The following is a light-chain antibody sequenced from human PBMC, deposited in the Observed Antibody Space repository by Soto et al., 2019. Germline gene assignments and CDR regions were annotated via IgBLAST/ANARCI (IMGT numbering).Light chain of an antibody. CDR3: SSYSGTNNLLI. CDR2: EVS. J-gene: IGLJ2*01. CDR1: SNDVGNYNY. Sequence: QSALTQSPSASGSPGQSVTISCTGTSNDVGNYNYVSWYQQHPGKAPKVLISEVSKRPSGVPDRFSGSKSGNMASLTVSGLQAEDEADYYCSSYSGTNNLLIFGGGTKVTVL. V-gene: IGLV2-8*01.